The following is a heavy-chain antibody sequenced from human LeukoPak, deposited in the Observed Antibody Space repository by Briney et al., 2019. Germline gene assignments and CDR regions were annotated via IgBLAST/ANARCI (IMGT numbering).Heavy chain of an antibody. D-gene: IGHD3-3*01. CDR3: ATATSWNGYSWFDP. CDR2: IKQDGSEK. Sequence: GGSLRLSCVASGFTFSSYWMTWVRQAPGKGLEWVANIKQDGSEKYYVDSVKGRFTISRDNAKNSLYLQMNSLRPEDTAVYYCATATSWNGYSWFDPWGQGTLVTVSS. J-gene: IGHJ5*02. V-gene: IGHV3-7*01. CDR1: GFTFSSYW.